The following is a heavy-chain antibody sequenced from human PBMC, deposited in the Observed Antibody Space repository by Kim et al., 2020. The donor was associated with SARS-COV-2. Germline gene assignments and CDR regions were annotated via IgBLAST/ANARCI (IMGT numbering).Heavy chain of an antibody. J-gene: IGHJ3*02. CDR3: ARDHSSGWFDAFDI. Sequence: AQKLQGRVTMTTDTSTSTAYMGLRSLRSDDTAVYYCARDHSSGWFDAFDIWAQGTMVTVSS. V-gene: IGHV1-18*01. D-gene: IGHD6-19*01.